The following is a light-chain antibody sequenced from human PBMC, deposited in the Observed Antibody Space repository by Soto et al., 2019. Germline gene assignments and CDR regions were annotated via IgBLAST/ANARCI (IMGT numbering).Light chain of an antibody. CDR2: EVT. V-gene: IGLV2-14*01. CDR3: SSSTSSNTLV. J-gene: IGLJ3*02. Sequence: QSALTQPASVSGSPGQSITISCTGTSRDVGADNYVSWYQQHPGKAPKLMIFEVTNRPSGVSNRFSGSKSGNTASLTISGLQAEDEADYYCSSSTSSNTLVFGGGTMLTVL. CDR1: SRDVGADNY.